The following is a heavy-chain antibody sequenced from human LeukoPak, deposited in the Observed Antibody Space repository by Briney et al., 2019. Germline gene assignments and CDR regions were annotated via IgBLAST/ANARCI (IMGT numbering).Heavy chain of an antibody. V-gene: IGHV3-30*14. D-gene: IGHD3-16*01. CDR2: ISYDGSNK. Sequence: PGRSLRLSCAASGFTFSSYAMHWVRQAPGKGLEWVAVISYDGSNKYYAASVKGRFTISRENSKNTLYFQMNSLRAVDTAVYYCARRAGGLARNNWFDPWGQGTLVTVSS. CDR1: GFTFSSYA. J-gene: IGHJ5*02. CDR3: ARRAGGLARNNWFDP.